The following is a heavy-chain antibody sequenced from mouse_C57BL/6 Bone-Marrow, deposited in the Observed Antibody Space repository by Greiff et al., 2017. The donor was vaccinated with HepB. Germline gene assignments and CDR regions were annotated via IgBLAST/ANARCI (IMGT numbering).Heavy chain of an antibody. CDR1: GFSLTSYG. Sequence: VQLQQSGPGLVQPSQSLSITCTVSGFSLTSYGVHWVRQSPGKGLEWLGVIWGGGSTDYNAAFISRLSISKDNSKSHVFFKMNSLQADDTAIYYCARGPFDYWGQGTTLTVSS. J-gene: IGHJ2*01. CDR3: ARGPFDY. CDR2: IWGGGST. V-gene: IGHV2-2*01.